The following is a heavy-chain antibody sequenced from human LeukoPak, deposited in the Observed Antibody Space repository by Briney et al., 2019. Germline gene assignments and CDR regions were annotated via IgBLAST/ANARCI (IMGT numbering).Heavy chain of an antibody. D-gene: IGHD6-13*01. CDR2: INHSGST. J-gene: IGHJ5*02. CDR3: ARGSSSWDLFDP. V-gene: IGHV4-34*01. CDR1: GGSFSGYY. Sequence: PSETLSLTCAVYGGSFSGYYWSWIRQPPGKGLEWIGEINHSGSTNYNPSLKSRVTISVDTSKNQFSLKLSSVTAADTAVYYCARGSSSWDLFDPWGQGTLVTVSS.